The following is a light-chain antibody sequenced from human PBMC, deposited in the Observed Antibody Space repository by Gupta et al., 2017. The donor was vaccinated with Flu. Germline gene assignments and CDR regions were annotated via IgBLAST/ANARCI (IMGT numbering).Light chain of an antibody. CDR2: KAS. CDR3: QQHKDYSLVT. Sequence: STLSASVGDRVTITCRASESISTWLAWYQLKPGKAPKLLIYKASNLGSGVPSRFSGSGSGTEFTLTISSLQPDDFAAYYCQQHKDYSLVTFGHGTIVDVK. J-gene: IGKJ3*01. CDR1: ESISTW. V-gene: IGKV1-5*03.